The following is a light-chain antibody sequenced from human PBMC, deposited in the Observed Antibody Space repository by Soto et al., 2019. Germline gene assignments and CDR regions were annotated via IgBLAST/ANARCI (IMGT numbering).Light chain of an antibody. V-gene: IGKV2-28*01. Sequence: DIVMTQSPLSLPVTPGEPASISCRSSQSLLHSDGYNYLDWFVQRPGQSPQLLIYLGSSRASGVPERISGSRSGTDFTLKISSVEAEDVGVYYCRQALQTPLTFGGGTKVDIK. CDR3: RQALQTPLT. J-gene: IGKJ4*01. CDR1: QSLLHSDGYNY. CDR2: LGS.